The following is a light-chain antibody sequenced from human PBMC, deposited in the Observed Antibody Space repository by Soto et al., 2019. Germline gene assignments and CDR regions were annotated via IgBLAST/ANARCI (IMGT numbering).Light chain of an antibody. CDR2: EVS. V-gene: IGKV2D-29*01. J-gene: IGKJ2*01. CDR1: QSLLHSGGKTL. CDR3: MQSLQLPYI. Sequence: DIVLTQSPLSLSVTPGQPASISCKSSQSLLHSGGKTLFYWYLKKPGRPPQLLIYEVSNRFYGVPDRFSGSGSGTDFTLKISRVEAEDVGVYYCMQSLQLPYIFGQGTRLEIK.